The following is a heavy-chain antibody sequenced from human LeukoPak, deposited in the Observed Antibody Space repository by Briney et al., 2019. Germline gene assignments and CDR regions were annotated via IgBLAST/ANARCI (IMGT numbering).Heavy chain of an antibody. CDR1: GFIFSSFG. CDR3: ARLLGYCSSTSCYTPQFHFDY. D-gene: IGHD2-2*02. V-gene: IGHV3-33*01. J-gene: IGHJ4*02. Sequence: GGSLRLSCAASGFIFSSFGMHWVRQAPGKGLEWVAVIWHDGSYKYYLDSVKGRFTISRDNAKNTLYLQMNNLRVEDTAVYYCARLLGYCSSTSCYTPQFHFDYWGQGTLVTVSS. CDR2: IWHDGSYK.